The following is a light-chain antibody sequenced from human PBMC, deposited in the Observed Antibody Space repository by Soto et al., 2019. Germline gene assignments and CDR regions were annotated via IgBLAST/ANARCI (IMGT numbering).Light chain of an antibody. CDR3: QQYHNWVT. Sequence: ETVVTQSPATLSVSPGETAILSCTASQSVSSNLAWYQQKRGQAPRLLIYGASTRATGIPARFSGSGSGTEFTLTINSLQSEDFAFYYCQQYHNWVTFGPGTKVDIK. V-gene: IGKV3-15*01. CDR2: GAS. CDR1: QSVSSN. J-gene: IGKJ3*01.